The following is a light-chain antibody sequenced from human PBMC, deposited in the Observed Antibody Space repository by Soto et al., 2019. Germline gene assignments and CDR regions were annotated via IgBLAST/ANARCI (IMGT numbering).Light chain of an antibody. CDR2: AAS. V-gene: IGKV1-39*01. CDR3: QQSYSTPLT. CDR1: QNISSY. J-gene: IGKJ4*01. Sequence: DIQMTQSPSYLSESVGDRFTITCQASQNISSYLNWYQQKPVKAPKLLIYAASSLERGVPSRFSGSGSGTDFTLTISSLQPEDFATYYCQQSYSTPLTFGGGTKVDIK.